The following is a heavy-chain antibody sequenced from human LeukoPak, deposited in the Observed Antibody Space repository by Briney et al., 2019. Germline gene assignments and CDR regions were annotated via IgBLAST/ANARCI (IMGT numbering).Heavy chain of an antibody. CDR1: GYTFTGYY. D-gene: IGHD2-15*01. CDR3: ASRRCSGGSCYVGFDY. CDR2: INPNSGGT. Sequence: ASVKVSCKASGYTFTGYYMHWVRQAPGQGLEWMGWINPNSGGTNYAQKFQGRVTITRDTSISTAYMELSRLRSDDTAVYYCASRRCSGGSCYVGFDYWGQGTLVTVSS. J-gene: IGHJ4*02. V-gene: IGHV1-2*02.